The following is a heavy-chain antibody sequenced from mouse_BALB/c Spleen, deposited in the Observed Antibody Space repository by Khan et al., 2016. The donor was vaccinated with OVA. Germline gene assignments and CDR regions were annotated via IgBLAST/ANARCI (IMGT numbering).Heavy chain of an antibody. J-gene: IGHJ2*01. V-gene: IGHV3-2*02. CDR2: ISYSGRT. D-gene: IGHD1-1*01. CDR3: ARSVTITTVVATDFDY. Sequence: VQLKESGPGLVKPSQSLSLTCTVTGYSITSDYAWNWIRQFPGNKLEWMGYISYSGRTSYNPSLKSRISITRDTSKNQFFLQLNSVTTEDTATYYCARSVTITTVVATDFDYWGQGTTLTVPS. CDR1: GYSITSDYA.